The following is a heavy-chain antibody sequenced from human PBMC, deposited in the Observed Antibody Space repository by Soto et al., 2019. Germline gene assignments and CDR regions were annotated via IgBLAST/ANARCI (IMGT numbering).Heavy chain of an antibody. V-gene: IGHV1-18*04. CDR1: GYTFTIYG. CDR3: ARAWGSFGVVIGWFDP. CDR2: ISPYNGNT. D-gene: IGHD3-3*01. Sequence: QVQLVQSGAEVKKPGASVKVSCKASGYTFTIYGITWVRQAPGQGLEWMGWISPYNGNTNYAQNLQDRVTMTTDTSTNTAYMELRNLRFEDTAVYYCARAWGSFGVVIGWFDPWGQGTLVTVSS. J-gene: IGHJ5*02.